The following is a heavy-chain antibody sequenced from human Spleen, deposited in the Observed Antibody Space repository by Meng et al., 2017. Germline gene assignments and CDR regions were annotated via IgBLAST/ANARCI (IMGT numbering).Heavy chain of an antibody. CDR1: GGSFSGYY. D-gene: IGHD6-19*01. J-gene: IGHJ4*02. Sequence: SETLSLTCAVYGGSFSGYYWSWIRQPPGKGLEWIGEINHSGSTNYNPSLKSRVTISVDTSKNQFSLKLSSVTAADTAVYCCARGGGFLVAVAVYWGQGTLVTVSS. V-gene: IGHV4-34*01. CDR2: INHSGST. CDR3: ARGGGFLVAVAVY.